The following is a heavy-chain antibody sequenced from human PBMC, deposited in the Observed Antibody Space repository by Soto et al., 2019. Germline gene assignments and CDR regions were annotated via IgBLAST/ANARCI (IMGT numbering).Heavy chain of an antibody. V-gene: IGHV1-2*02. J-gene: IGHJ6*02. CDR3: ARGDSSGWYDYYYYGMDV. CDR2: INPNSGGT. D-gene: IGHD6-19*01. CDR1: GYTFTGYY. Sequence: ASVKVSCKASGYTFTGYYMHWVRQAPGQGLEWMGWINPNSGGTNYAQKFQGRVTMTRDTSISTAYMELSRLRSDDTAVYYCARGDSSGWYDYYYYGMDVWGQGTTVTVSS.